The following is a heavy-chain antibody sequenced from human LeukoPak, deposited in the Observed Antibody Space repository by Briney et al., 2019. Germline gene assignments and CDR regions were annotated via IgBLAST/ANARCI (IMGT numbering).Heavy chain of an antibody. V-gene: IGHV3-7*01. CDR2: IKQDGSEK. CDR3: ARVPIRIRSFDY. Sequence: GGSLRLSCAASGFTFSSFWMSWVRQAPGKGLEWVANIKQDGSEKYYVDSVKGRFTISRDDAENSLYLQMNSLRAEDTAVYYCARVPIRIRSFDYWGQGTLVTVSS. D-gene: IGHD2/OR15-2a*01. J-gene: IGHJ4*02. CDR1: GFTFSSFW.